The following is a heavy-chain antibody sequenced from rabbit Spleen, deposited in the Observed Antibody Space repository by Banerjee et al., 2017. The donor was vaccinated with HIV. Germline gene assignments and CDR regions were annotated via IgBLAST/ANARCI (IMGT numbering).Heavy chain of an antibody. J-gene: IGHJ4*01. Sequence: QSLEESGGGLVQPGGSLTLSCKASGFSFSDRDVMCWVRQAPGKGLQWIACINVYTGKPVYATWAKGRFTISRTSSTTVTLQMTSLTAADTATYFCARDLTSVVGWNFNLWGPGTLVTVS. CDR3: ARDLTSVVGWNFNL. CDR1: GFSFSDRDV. V-gene: IGHV1S40*01. CDR2: INVYTGKP. D-gene: IGHD1-1*01.